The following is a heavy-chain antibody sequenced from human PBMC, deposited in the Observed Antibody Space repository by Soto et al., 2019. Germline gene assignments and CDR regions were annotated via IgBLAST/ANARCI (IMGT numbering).Heavy chain of an antibody. CDR3: ARDKGHYDFWSGYYPLLLYGMDV. CDR2: ISSSGSTI. V-gene: IGHV3-11*01. J-gene: IGHJ6*02. CDR1: GFTFSDYY. Sequence: QVQLVESGGGLVKPGGSLRLSCAASGFTFSDYYMSWIRQAPGKGLEWVSYISSSGSTIYYADSVKGRFTISRDNAKNSLYMQMNSLRAEDTAVYYCARDKGHYDFWSGYYPLLLYGMDVWGQGTTVTVSS. D-gene: IGHD3-3*01.